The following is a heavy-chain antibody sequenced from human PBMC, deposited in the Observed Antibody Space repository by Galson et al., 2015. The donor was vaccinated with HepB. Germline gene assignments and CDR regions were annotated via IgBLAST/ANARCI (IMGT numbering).Heavy chain of an antibody. J-gene: IGHJ5*02. D-gene: IGHD4-17*01. CDR2: FDPEDGET. V-gene: IGHV1-24*01. Sequence: SVKVSCKVSGYTLTELSMHWVRQAPGKGLEWMGGFDPEDGETIYAQKFQGRVTMTEDTSTDTAYMELSSLRSEDTAVYYCATVGAGNDYGDYGRGGWFDPWGQGTLVTVSS. CDR1: GYTLTELS. CDR3: ATVGAGNDYGDYGRGGWFDP.